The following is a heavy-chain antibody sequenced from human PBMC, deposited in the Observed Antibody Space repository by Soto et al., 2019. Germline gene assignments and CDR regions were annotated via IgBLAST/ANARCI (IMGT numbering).Heavy chain of an antibody. CDR1: GGSISSYY. CDR2: IYTSGST. J-gene: IGHJ4*02. D-gene: IGHD3-9*01. CDR3: ARGHYDILTGYYILDY. V-gene: IGHV4-4*07. Sequence: SDTLSLTCTVSGGSISSYYWSWIRQPAGKGLEWIGRIYTSGSTNYNPSLKSRVTMSVDTSKNQFSLKLSSVTAADTAVYYCARGHYDILTGYYILDYWGQGTLVTVSS.